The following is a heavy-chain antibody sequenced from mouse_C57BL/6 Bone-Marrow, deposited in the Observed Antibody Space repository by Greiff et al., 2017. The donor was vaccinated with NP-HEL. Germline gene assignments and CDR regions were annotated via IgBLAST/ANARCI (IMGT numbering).Heavy chain of an antibody. V-gene: IGHV1-18*01. Sequence: DVKLQESGPELVKPGASVKIPCKASGYTFTDYNMDWVKQSHGKSLEWIGDINPNNGGTIYNQKFKGKATLTVDKSSSTAYMELRSLTSEDTAVYYCARRAYYSNSLWYFDVWGTGTTVTVSS. CDR3: ARRAYYSNSLWYFDV. CDR1: GYTFTDYN. D-gene: IGHD2-5*01. CDR2: INPNNGGT. J-gene: IGHJ1*03.